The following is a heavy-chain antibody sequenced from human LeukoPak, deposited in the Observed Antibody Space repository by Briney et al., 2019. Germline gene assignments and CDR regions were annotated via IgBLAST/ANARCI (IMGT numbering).Heavy chain of an antibody. CDR2: ISGSGGST. V-gene: IGHV3-23*01. CDR3: AREGSSTSCFDY. D-gene: IGHD2-2*01. Sequence: GGSLRLSCAASGFTFSSYVMSWVRQAPGKGLEWVSAISGSGGSTYYADSVKGRFTISRDNAKNSLYLQMNSLRAEDTAVYYCAREGSSTSCFDYWGQGTLVTVSS. CDR1: GFTFSSYV. J-gene: IGHJ4*02.